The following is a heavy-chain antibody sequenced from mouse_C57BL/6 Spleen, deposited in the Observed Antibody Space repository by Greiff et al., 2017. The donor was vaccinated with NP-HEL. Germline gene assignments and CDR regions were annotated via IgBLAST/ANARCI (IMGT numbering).Heavy chain of an antibody. CDR1: GYAFSSSW. D-gene: IGHD4-1*01. CDR3: ARRRTGY. Sequence: QQSGPELVKPGASVKISCKASGYAFSSSWMNWVKQRPGKGLEWIGRIYPGDGDTNYNGKFKGKATLTADKSSSTAYMQLSSVTSEDSAVYFCARRRTGYWGQGTTLTVSS. J-gene: IGHJ2*01. CDR2: IYPGDGDT. V-gene: IGHV1-82*01.